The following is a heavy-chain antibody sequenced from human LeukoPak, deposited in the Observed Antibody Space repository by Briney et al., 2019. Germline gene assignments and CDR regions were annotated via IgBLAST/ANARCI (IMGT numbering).Heavy chain of an antibody. CDR2: IYSGGST. V-gene: IGHV3-66*01. CDR1: GFTVSSNY. J-gene: IGHJ4*02. CDR3: AKDKVTIFGVVTYFDY. D-gene: IGHD3-3*01. Sequence: GGSLRLSCAASGFTVSSNYMSWVRQAPGKGLEWVSVIYSGGSTYYADSVKGRFTISRDNSKNTLYLQMNSLRAEDTAVYYCAKDKVTIFGVVTYFDYWGQGTLVTVSS.